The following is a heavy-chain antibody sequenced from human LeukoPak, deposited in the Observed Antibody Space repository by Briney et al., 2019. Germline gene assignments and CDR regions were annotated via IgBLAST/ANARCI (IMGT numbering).Heavy chain of an antibody. J-gene: IGHJ4*02. V-gene: IGHV3-30*02. D-gene: IGHD1-26*01. CDR1: GFTFSSYG. CDR3: ATRLVGASPFDY. Sequence: GGSLRLSCAASGFTFSSYGMHWVRQAPGKGLEWVAFIRYDGSNKYYADSVRGRFTISRDNSKNTLYLQMNSLRAEDTAVYYCATRLVGASPFDYWRQGPLVTVSS. CDR2: IRYDGSNK.